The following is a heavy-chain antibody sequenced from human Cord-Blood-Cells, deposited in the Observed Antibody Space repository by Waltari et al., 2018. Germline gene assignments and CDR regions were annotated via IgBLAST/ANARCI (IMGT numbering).Heavy chain of an antibody. V-gene: IGHV3-73*02. CDR1: GFTFSGSA. J-gene: IGHJ3*02. CDR2: ISSKANSSAK. Sequence: EVQLVDSGGGLVQPGGSLKLSCAASGFTFSGSAMHWVRQASGKGLEWVGRISSKANSSAKEYAATGKGRFTNSGYDSKNTAYLQMDSLKTEDTAVYYCTKSYNILTGYYAFDIWGQGTMVTVSS. CDR3: TKSYNILTGYYAFDI. D-gene: IGHD3-9*01.